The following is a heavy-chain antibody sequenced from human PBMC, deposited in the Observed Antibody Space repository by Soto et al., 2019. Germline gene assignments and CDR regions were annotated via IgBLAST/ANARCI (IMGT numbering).Heavy chain of an antibody. Sequence: PSETLSLTCTVSGGSISSGGYYWSWIRQHPGKGLEWIGYIYYSGSTYYNPSLKSRVTISVDTSKNQFSLKLSSVTAADTAVYYCARITYYYGSGSAGEFDYWGQGTLVTVSS. J-gene: IGHJ4*02. V-gene: IGHV4-31*03. CDR3: ARITYYYGSGSAGEFDY. CDR2: IYYSGST. D-gene: IGHD3-10*01. CDR1: GGSISSGGYY.